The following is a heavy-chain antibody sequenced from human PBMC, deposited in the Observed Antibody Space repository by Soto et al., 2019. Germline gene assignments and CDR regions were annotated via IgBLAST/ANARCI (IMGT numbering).Heavy chain of an antibody. CDR2: IHHSGAT. Sequence: QVQLQESGPGLVQPSGTLSLTCAVSGDSITGDEWWSWVRQPPGKGLEWIGEIHHSGATNYNPSLKSRVTISIDKPKNQFSLKLNSVTAADTAMFYCATQGFYRMGVWGRGTTVTVSS. CDR3: ATQGFYRMGV. J-gene: IGHJ6*02. CDR1: GDSITGDEW. V-gene: IGHV4-4*02.